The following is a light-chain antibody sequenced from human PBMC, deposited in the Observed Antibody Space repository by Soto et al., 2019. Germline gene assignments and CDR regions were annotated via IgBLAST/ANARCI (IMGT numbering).Light chain of an antibody. CDR1: TGAVTSGYY. CDR2: TTS. Sequence: QAVVTQEPSLTVSPGGTVTLTCASSTGAVTSGYYPNWFQQKPGQAPRALIYTTSYKHSWTPARFSGSLLGGKAALTLSGVQPEDEAEYYCLLYHGGAWVFGGGTKLTVL. V-gene: IGLV7-43*01. CDR3: LLYHGGAWV. J-gene: IGLJ3*02.